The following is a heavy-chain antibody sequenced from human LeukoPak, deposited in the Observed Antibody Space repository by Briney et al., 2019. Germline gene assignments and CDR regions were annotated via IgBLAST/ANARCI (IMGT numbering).Heavy chain of an antibody. CDR1: GFTFSSYA. D-gene: IGHD6-19*01. V-gene: IGHV3-23*01. J-gene: IGHJ2*01. CDR3: AVAGLSYWYFDL. Sequence: GGSLRLSCAASGFTFSSYAMSWVRQAPGKGLEWVSAISGSGGSTYYADSVKGRFTISRDNAKNSLYLQMNSLRAEDTAVYYCAVAGLSYWYFDLWGRGTLVTVSS. CDR2: ISGSGGST.